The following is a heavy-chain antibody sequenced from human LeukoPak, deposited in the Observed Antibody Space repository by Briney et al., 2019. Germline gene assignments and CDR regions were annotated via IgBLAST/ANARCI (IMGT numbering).Heavy chain of an antibody. CDR3: ARVVVVPAAIDTPDAFDI. V-gene: IGHV4-39*01. Sequence: SETLSLTCTVSGGSISSSSYYWGWIRQPPGKGLEWIGSIYYSGSTYYNPSLKSRVTISVDTSKNQFSLKLSSVTAADTAVYYCARVVVVPAAIDTPDAFDIWGQGTMVTVSS. CDR2: IYYSGST. CDR1: GGSISSSSYY. D-gene: IGHD2-2*02. J-gene: IGHJ3*02.